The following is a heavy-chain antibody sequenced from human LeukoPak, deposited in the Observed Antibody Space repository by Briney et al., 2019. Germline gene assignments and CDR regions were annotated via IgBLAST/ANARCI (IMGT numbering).Heavy chain of an antibody. D-gene: IGHD6-6*01. J-gene: IGHJ4*02. Sequence: SETLSLTRTVSGGSINSSSYYWGWIRQPPGKGLEWIGSIYYSGTSYYNPSLKSRVTISVDTSKNQFSLKLTSVTAADTAVYYCARQEGGAARGNFDYWGQGTLVTVSS. CDR3: ARQEGGAARGNFDY. V-gene: IGHV4-39*01. CDR1: GGSINSSSYY. CDR2: IYYSGTS.